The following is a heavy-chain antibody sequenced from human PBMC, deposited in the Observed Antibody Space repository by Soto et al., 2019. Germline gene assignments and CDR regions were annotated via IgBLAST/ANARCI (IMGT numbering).Heavy chain of an antibody. CDR3: AKDAVAAGPPDY. CDR1: GFTFSSYG. V-gene: IGHV3-30*18. J-gene: IGHJ4*02. Sequence: GGSLRLSCAASGFTFSSYGMHWVRQAPGKGLEWVAVISYDGSNKYYADSVKGRFTISRDNSKNTLYLQMNSLRAEDTAVYYCAKDAVAAGPPDYWGQGTLVTVSS. D-gene: IGHD6-13*01. CDR2: ISYDGSNK.